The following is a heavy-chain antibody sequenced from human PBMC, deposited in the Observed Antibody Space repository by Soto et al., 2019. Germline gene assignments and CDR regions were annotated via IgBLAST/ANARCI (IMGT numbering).Heavy chain of an antibody. CDR1: GYTFTSYD. CDR2: MSPKTGNT. D-gene: IGHD6-19*01. Sequence: ASVKVSCKASGYTFTSYDINWVRQATGQGLEWMGWMSPKTGNTGYAQKFQGRVTMTRTTSASTAYMELSSLTSDDTAVYYCAKEPSSSGWFDLWGQGTLVTVSS. CDR3: AKEPSSSGWFDL. J-gene: IGHJ4*02. V-gene: IGHV1-8*01.